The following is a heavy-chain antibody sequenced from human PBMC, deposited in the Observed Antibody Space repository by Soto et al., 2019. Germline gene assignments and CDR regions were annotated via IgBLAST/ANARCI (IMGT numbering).Heavy chain of an antibody. CDR3: ASQKLDVPAFLDY. CDR2: IFYSGTT. D-gene: IGHD1-7*01. CDR1: VGSICTNHYY. J-gene: IGHJ4*02. Sequence: SDTLSLTCIFSVGSICTNHYYWGWVRHSPGKGLGWIASIFYSGTTYYNPFLKSRVTKSVDTSRNQFSLRLTSVTAADTAVYYCASQKLDVPAFLDYWSQGTLVTVSS. V-gene: IGHV4-39*01.